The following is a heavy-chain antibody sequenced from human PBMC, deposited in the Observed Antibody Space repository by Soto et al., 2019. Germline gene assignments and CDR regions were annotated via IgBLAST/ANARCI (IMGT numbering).Heavy chain of an antibody. J-gene: IGHJ2*01. D-gene: IGHD3-9*01. CDR3: ARDGADINEGWSFDL. V-gene: IGHV4-30-2*01. CDR1: GGSISSGVYS. CDR2: IHHSGNT. Sequence: QLQLQESGSGLVKPSETLSLTCAVSGGSISSGVYSWSWIRQPPGKGLEWIGYIHHSGNTYYNPSLKSRVTVSVARSKKQFSLRLSSVTAADTAVYYCARDGADINEGWSFDLWGRGTLVTLSS.